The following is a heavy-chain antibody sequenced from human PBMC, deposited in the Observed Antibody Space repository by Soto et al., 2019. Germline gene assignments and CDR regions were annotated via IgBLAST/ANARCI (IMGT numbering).Heavy chain of an antibody. CDR1: NGSTSSENW. CDR3: ARDREEATIMSIYNYYMDV. J-gene: IGHJ6*03. CDR2: IYHSGST. D-gene: IGHD6-6*01. V-gene: IGHV4-4*02. Sequence: SETLSLTCAVSNGSTSSENWWSWVRQPPGKGLEWIGEIYHSGSTTYNPSLRSRATISIDNSKNQFSLKLTSVTAADTAVYYCARDREEATIMSIYNYYMDVWGKGAPVTVSS.